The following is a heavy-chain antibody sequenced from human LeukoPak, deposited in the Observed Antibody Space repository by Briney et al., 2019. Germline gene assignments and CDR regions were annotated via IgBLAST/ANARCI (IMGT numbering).Heavy chain of an antibody. J-gene: IGHJ4*02. Sequence: GASVKVSCKASGYTFTSYGISWVRQAPGQGLEWMGWISAYNGNTNYAQKLQGRVTMTTDTSTSTVYMELRSLRSDDTAMYYCARDDSSSWYDYWGQGTLVTVSS. CDR1: GYTFTSYG. CDR2: ISAYNGNT. V-gene: IGHV1-18*01. CDR3: ARDDSSSWYDY. D-gene: IGHD6-13*01.